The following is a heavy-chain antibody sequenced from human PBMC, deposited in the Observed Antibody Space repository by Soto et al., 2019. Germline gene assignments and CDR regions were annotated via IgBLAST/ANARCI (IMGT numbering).Heavy chain of an antibody. Sequence: SVKVSCKASGGTFSSYAISWVRQAPGQGLEWMGGIIPIFGTANYAQKFQGRVTITADESTSTAYMELSSLRSEDTAVYYCARGPFITNIVGATARPYYFDYWGQGTLVTVSS. V-gene: IGHV1-69*13. CDR1: GGTFSSYA. D-gene: IGHD1-26*01. CDR2: IIPIFGTA. CDR3: ARGPFITNIVGATARPYYFDY. J-gene: IGHJ4*02.